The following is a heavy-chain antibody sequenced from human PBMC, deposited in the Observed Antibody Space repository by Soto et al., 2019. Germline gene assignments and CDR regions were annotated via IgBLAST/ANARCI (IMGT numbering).Heavy chain of an antibody. D-gene: IGHD3-3*01. CDR2: IIPMFGTA. CDR3: ATGPFRFLAGTQSYNWFDP. Sequence: QVQLVQSGAEVKKPGSSVKVSCKASGGTFSSYAVSWVRQAPGQGLEWMGGIIPMFGTANYAPNFQGRVTITADASTRIAYMDLSRLRSEETAVYYCATGPFRFLAGTQSYNWFDPWGQGTLFIVSS. J-gene: IGHJ5*02. CDR1: GGTFSSYA. V-gene: IGHV1-69*12.